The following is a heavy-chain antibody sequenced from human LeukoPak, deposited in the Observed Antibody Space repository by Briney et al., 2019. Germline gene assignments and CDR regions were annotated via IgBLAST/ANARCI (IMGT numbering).Heavy chain of an antibody. D-gene: IGHD2-15*01. CDR1: GFTFSSYG. CDR2: IWYDGSNK. J-gene: IGHJ5*02. Sequence: GGSLRLPCAASGFTFSSYGMHWVRQAPGKGLEWVAVIWYDGSNKYYADSVKGRFTISRDNSKNTLYLQMNSLRAEDTAVYYCAKAGCGSCYFGWFDPWGQGTLVTVSS. V-gene: IGHV3-33*06. CDR3: AKAGCGSCYFGWFDP.